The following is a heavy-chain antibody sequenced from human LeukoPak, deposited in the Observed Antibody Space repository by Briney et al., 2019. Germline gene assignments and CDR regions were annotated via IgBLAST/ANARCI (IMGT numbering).Heavy chain of an antibody. D-gene: IGHD3-10*01. J-gene: IGHJ4*02. Sequence: SVKVSCKASGGTFSSYAISWVRQAPGEGLEWMGGIIPIFGTANYAQKFQGRVTITADESTSTAYMELSSLRSEDTAVYYCAREQTPYGSGSYYKDGYYFDYWGQGTLVTVSS. V-gene: IGHV1-69*13. CDR2: IIPIFGTA. CDR3: AREQTPYGSGSYYKDGYYFDY. CDR1: GGTFSSYA.